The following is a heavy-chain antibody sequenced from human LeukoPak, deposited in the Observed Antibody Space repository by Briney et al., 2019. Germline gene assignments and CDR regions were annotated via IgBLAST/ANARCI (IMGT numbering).Heavy chain of an antibody. CDR2: INPSGGST. D-gene: IGHD3-3*01. J-gene: IGHJ4*02. CDR3: ARGEGAYYDFWSGYPGY. CDR1: GYTFSSYY. V-gene: IGHV1-46*01. Sequence: ASVKVSCKASGYTFSSYYMHWVRQAPGQGLEWMGIINPSGGSTSYAQKFQGRVTMTRDTSTSTVYMELSSLRSEDTAVYYCARGEGAYYDFWSGYPGYWGQGTLVTVSS.